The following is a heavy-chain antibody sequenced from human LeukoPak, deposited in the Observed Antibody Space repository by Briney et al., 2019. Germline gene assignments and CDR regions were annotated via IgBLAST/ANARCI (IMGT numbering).Heavy chain of an antibody. V-gene: IGHV1-69*13. J-gene: IGHJ6*02. CDR1: GGTFSSYA. CDR2: IIPIFGTA. D-gene: IGHD1-26*01. Sequence: SVKVSCKASGGTFSSYAISWVRQAPGQGLEWTGGIIPIFGTANYAQKFQGRVTITADESTSTAYMELSSLRSEDTAVYYCARVSLGSYGSQHYYYYGMDVWGQGTTVTVSS. CDR3: ARVSLGSYGSQHYYYYGMDV.